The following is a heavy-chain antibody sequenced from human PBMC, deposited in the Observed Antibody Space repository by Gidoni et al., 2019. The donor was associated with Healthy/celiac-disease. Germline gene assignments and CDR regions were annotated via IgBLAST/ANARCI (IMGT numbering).Heavy chain of an antibody. CDR1: GYTFTSYY. V-gene: IGHV1-46*01. CDR2: INPSGGST. Sequence: QVQLVQSGAEVKKPGASVKVSCKASGYTFTSYYMHWVRQAPGQGLEWMGIINPSGGSTSYAQKFQGRVTMTRDTSTSTVYMELSSLRSEDTAVYYCAREIIVVVPASNYYYGMDVWGQGTTVTVSS. CDR3: AREIIVVVPASNYYYGMDV. J-gene: IGHJ6*02. D-gene: IGHD2-2*01.